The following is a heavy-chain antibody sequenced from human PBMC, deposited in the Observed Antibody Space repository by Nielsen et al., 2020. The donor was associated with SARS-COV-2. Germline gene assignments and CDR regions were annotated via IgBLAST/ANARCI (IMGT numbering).Heavy chain of an antibody. Sequence: GGSLRLSCAASGFTFSSYAMSWVRQAPGKGLEWVANIKQDGSEKYYVDSVKGRFTISRDNAKNSLYLQMNSLGAEDTAVYYCARLQSSSWYFDLWGRGTLVTVSS. D-gene: IGHD6-13*01. CDR3: ARLQSSSWYFDL. J-gene: IGHJ2*01. V-gene: IGHV3-7*05. CDR2: IKQDGSEK. CDR1: GFTFSSYA.